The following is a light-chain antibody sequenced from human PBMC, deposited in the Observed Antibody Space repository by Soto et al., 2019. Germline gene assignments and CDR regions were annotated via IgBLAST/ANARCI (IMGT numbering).Light chain of an antibody. CDR1: QSVSSN. CDR2: ATS. CDR3: QQYNSWPRT. V-gene: IGKV3-15*01. Sequence: EIVMTQSPVTLSVSPGERATLSCRASQSVSSNLAWYQQKLGQAPRLLIYATSTRATGIPARFSGSGSGTEFTLTISSLQSEDFAIYYCQQYNSWPRTFGQGTKVEI. J-gene: IGKJ1*01.